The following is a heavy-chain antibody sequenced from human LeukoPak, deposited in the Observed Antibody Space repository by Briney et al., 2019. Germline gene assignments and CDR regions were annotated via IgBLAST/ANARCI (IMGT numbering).Heavy chain of an antibody. J-gene: IGHJ3*02. V-gene: IGHV1-69*04. CDR3: ARLSALRDGYNFARAFDI. CDR1: GGTFSSYA. D-gene: IGHD5-12*01. Sequence: GGSLRLSCAASGGTFSSYAISWVRQAPGQGLEWMGRIIPILGIANYAQKFQGRVTITADKSTSTAYMELSSLRSEDTAVYYCARLSALRDGYNFARAFDIWGQGTMVTVSS. CDR2: IIPILGIA.